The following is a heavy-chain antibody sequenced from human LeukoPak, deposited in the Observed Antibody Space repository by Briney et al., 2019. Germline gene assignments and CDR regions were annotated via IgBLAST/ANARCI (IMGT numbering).Heavy chain of an antibody. Sequence: ASVKVSCKASGYTFTGYFMHWVRQAPGQGLQCMGWINPNSGGTKYAQKFQGRVTMTRDTSISTAYMELSRLRSDDTAVYYCARDSSGIAAAGTSLVTWGQGTLVTVSS. V-gene: IGHV1-2*02. D-gene: IGHD6-13*01. CDR1: GYTFTGYF. J-gene: IGHJ5*02. CDR3: ARDSSGIAAAGTSLVT. CDR2: INPNSGGT.